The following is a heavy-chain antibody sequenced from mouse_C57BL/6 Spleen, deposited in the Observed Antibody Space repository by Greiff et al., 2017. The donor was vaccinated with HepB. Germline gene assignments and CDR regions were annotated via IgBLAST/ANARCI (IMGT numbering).Heavy chain of an antibody. CDR3: TPLEDYVTWFAY. J-gene: IGHJ3*01. CDR2: IDPENGDT. CDR1: GFNIKDDY. D-gene: IGHD2-4*01. V-gene: IGHV14-4*01. Sequence: EVKLQQSGAELVRPGASVKLSCTASGFNIKDDYMHWVKQRPEQGLEWIGWIDPENGDTEYASKFQGKATITADTSSNTAYLQLSSLTSEDTAVYYCTPLEDYVTWFAYWGQGTLVTVSA.